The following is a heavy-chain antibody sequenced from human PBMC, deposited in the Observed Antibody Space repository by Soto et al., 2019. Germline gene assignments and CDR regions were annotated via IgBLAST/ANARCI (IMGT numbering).Heavy chain of an antibody. J-gene: IGHJ6*02. CDR2: ISYDGSNK. V-gene: IGHV3-30*18. D-gene: IGHD2-2*01. Sequence: GSLRLSCAASGFTFSSYGMHWVRQAPGEGLGWVAVISYDGSNKYYADSVKGRFTISRDNSKNTLYLQMNSLRAEDTAVYYCAKGPAIVLVPAAMNYCYGMYVWGQGTTVTVSS. CDR3: AKGPAIVLVPAAMNYCYGMYV. CDR1: GFTFSSYG.